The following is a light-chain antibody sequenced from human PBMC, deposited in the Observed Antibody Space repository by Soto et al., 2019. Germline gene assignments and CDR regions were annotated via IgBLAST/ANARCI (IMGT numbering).Light chain of an antibody. CDR1: QDISNY. CDR2: DAS. J-gene: IGKJ5*01. CDR3: QQTYSTPIT. Sequence: DIQMTQSPSSLSASVGDRVTITCQASQDISNYLNWYQQKPGKAPKLLIYDASNLETAVPSRFSASGSWTDFTLTISRPQPKDFATYYCQQTYSTPITLGQRRRL. V-gene: IGKV1-33*01.